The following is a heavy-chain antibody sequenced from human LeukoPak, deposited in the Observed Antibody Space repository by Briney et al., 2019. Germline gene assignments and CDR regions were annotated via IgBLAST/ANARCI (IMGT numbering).Heavy chain of an antibody. D-gene: IGHD3-22*01. V-gene: IGHV4-34*01. CDR3: ARVPYYYEGVGYCIFDY. Sequence: SETLSLTCAVSGGSFNGYYRSWIRQPPGKGLEWIGEIDHSGSTTYNPSLKSRVTISVNTTTTQFSLRLTSVSAADTAVYYCARVPYYYEGVGYCIFDYWGHGTLVTVSS. J-gene: IGHJ4*01. CDR1: GGSFNGYY. CDR2: IDHSGST.